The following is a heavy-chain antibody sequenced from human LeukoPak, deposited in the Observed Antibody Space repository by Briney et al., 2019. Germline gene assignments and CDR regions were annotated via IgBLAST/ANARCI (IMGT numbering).Heavy chain of an antibody. D-gene: IGHD6-19*01. CDR3: ARDSYSSGSTFDY. Sequence: PGGSLRLSCAASGFTFSSYSMNWVRQAPGNGLVWVSLINSDGSTTNYADSVKGRFTISRDNAKNTLYLHMNSLRVEDTAVYYCARDSYSSGSTFDYWGQGTLVTVSS. CDR1: GFTFSSYS. CDR2: INSDGSTT. J-gene: IGHJ4*02. V-gene: IGHV3-74*01.